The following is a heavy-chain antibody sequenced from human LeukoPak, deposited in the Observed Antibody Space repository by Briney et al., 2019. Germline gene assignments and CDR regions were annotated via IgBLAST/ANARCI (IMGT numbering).Heavy chain of an antibody. CDR3: AREGELSYYDFWSGYYISGTRSSDY. CDR1: GFTFSSYS. J-gene: IGHJ4*02. Sequence: PGGSLRLSCAASGFTFSSYSMNWVRQAPGKGLEWVSSISSSSSYIYYADSVKGRFTISRDNAKNSLYLQMNSLRAEDTAVYYCAREGELSYYDFWSGYYISGTRSSDYWGQGTLVTVSS. CDR2: ISSSSSYI. D-gene: IGHD3-3*01. V-gene: IGHV3-21*03.